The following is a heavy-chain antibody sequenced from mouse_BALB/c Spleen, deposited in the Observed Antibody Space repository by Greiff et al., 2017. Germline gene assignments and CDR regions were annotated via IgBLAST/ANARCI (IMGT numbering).Heavy chain of an antibody. D-gene: IGHD2-4*01. CDR1: GFTFSSYT. J-gene: IGHJ4*01. Sequence: EVQVVESGGGLVQPGGSLKLSCAASGFTFSSYTMSWVRQTPEKRLEWVAYISNGGGSTYYPDTVKGRFTISRDNAKNTLYLQMSSLKSEDTAMYYCARHEGLRVDYAMDYWGQGTSVTVSS. V-gene: IGHV5-12-2*01. CDR3: ARHEGLRVDYAMDY. CDR2: ISNGGGST.